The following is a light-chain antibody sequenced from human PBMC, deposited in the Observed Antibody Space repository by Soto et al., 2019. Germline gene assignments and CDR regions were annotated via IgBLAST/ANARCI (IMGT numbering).Light chain of an antibody. J-gene: IGLJ1*01. CDR1: SSDVGGYNY. CDR3: SSYTSSSALGDV. CDR2: EVN. V-gene: IGLV2-8*01. Sequence: QSALTQPPSASGSPGQSVAISCTGTSSDVGGYNYVSWYQQHPGKAPKLMIYEVNKRPSGVPDRFSGSKSGNTASLTVSGLQPEDEADYYCSSYTSSSALGDVFGTGTKVTVL.